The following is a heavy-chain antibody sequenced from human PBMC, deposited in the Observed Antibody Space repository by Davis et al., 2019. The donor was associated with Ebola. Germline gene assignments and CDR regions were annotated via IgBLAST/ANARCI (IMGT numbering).Heavy chain of an antibody. Sequence: GGSLRLSCAASGFLFSNSPMHWVRQAPGKGLEWVGLIWYDGSVKYYGDAVKGRFTISRDNSKDSLYLEMTSLRVEDTAVYYCATRFSNSDGALDIWGQGTMVTVS. J-gene: IGHJ3*02. CDR2: IWYDGSVK. CDR3: ATRFSNSDGALDI. D-gene: IGHD1-7*01. V-gene: IGHV3-33*01. CDR1: GFLFSNSP.